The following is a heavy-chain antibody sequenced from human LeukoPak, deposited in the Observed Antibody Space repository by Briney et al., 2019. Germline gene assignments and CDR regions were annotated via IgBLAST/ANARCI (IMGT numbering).Heavy chain of an antibody. J-gene: IGHJ4*02. CDR2: IKQDGSGT. D-gene: IGHD6-19*01. CDR1: GFTFSSYW. Sequence: GGSQRLSCAASGFTFSSYWMSWVRQAPGKGLEWVANIKQDGSGTYYVDSVKGRFTISRDNAKTSLYLQMNSLRVEDTAVYYCARGRYTSGWYPDYFDYWGQGTLVTVSS. V-gene: IGHV3-7*04. CDR3: ARGRYTSGWYPDYFDY.